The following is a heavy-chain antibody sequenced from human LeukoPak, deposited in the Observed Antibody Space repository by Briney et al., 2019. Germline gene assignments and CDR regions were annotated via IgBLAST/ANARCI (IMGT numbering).Heavy chain of an antibody. V-gene: IGHV4-34*01. CDR2: INHSGST. CDR1: GGSISSYY. D-gene: IGHD1-26*01. Sequence: SETLSLTCTVSGGSISSYYWSWIRQPPGKGLEWIGEINHSGSTNYNPSLKSRVTISVDTSKNQFSLKLSSVTAADTAVYYCARGPRWSGSYLDYWGQGTLVTVSS. J-gene: IGHJ4*02. CDR3: ARGPRWSGSYLDY.